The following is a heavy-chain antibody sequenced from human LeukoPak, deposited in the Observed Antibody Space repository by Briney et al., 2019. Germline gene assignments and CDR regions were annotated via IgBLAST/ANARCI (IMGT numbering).Heavy chain of an antibody. V-gene: IGHV4-39*01. CDR1: GGSISSSSYS. CDR2: IYYSGST. CDR3: ARYASSGYYRYYFDY. D-gene: IGHD3-22*01. Sequence: SETLSLTCTVSGGSISSSSYSWGWIRQPPGKGLEWIGTIYYSGSTYYNPSLKSRVTISEDTSKNQFSLNLSSVTAPDTAVYYCARYASSGYYRYYFDYWGQGTLVTVSS. J-gene: IGHJ4*02.